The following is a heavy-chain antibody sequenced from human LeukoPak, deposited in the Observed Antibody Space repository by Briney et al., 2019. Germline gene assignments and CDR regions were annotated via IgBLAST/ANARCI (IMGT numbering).Heavy chain of an antibody. Sequence: SETLSLTCTVSGGSISSSSYYWGWIRQPPGKGLEWIGYIYYSESTNYNPSLKSRVTISVDTSKNQFSLKLSSVTAADTVVYYCARCGQNYYGSGSYLQKYWYYGMDVWGQGTTVTVSS. CDR3: ARCGQNYYGSGSYLQKYWYYGMDV. J-gene: IGHJ6*02. V-gene: IGHV4-61*05. CDR1: GGSISSSSYY. CDR2: IYYSEST. D-gene: IGHD3-10*01.